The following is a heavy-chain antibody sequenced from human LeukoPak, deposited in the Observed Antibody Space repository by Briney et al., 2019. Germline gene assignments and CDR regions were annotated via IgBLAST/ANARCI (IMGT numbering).Heavy chain of an antibody. D-gene: IGHD6-6*01. CDR3: AGAYSSSDPFDY. V-gene: IGHV4-30-2*01. CDR1: GGSISGGGYY. Sequence: SETLSLTCTVSGGSISGGGYYWSWIRQPPGKGLEWIGYIYHSGSTYYNPSLKSRVTISVDRSKNQFSLKLSSVTAADTAVYYCAGAYSSSDPFDYWGQGTLVTVSS. J-gene: IGHJ4*02. CDR2: IYHSGST.